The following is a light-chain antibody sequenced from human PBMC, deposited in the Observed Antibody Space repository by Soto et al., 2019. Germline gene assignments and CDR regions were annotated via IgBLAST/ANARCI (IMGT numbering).Light chain of an antibody. Sequence: DIQMTQSPSSLSASVGDRVTITCRARQYISSYVNWYQQKPGKAPKFLIYGASDLQRGVPSRFSGSGSGTDFTLTINSLQPEDFATYYCQQSYSRPLTFGPGTKVDIK. CDR3: QQSYSRPLT. V-gene: IGKV1-39*01. J-gene: IGKJ3*01. CDR2: GAS. CDR1: QYISSY.